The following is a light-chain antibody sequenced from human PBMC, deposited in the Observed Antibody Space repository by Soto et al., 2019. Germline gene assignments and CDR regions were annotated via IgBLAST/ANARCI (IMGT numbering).Light chain of an antibody. V-gene: IGLV2-14*01. CDR2: EVS. Sequence: QSVLTQPASVSGSPGQSITISCTGTSGDIGAYNHVSWYQQNPGKAPQLIIYEVSNRPSGLSNRFSASKSGNTASLTISGLQAEDEADYYCSSYTSSSSYVFGTGTKVTVL. CDR3: SSYTSSSSYV. J-gene: IGLJ1*01. CDR1: SGDIGAYNH.